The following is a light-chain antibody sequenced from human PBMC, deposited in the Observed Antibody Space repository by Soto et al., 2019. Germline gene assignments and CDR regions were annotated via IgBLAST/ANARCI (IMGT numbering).Light chain of an antibody. J-gene: IGLJ2*01. V-gene: IGLV2-8*01. CDR2: EVT. CDR1: SSDVGGHNY. CDR3: TSYAGSNNVL. Sequence: QSALTQPPSASGSPGQSVTISCTGTSSDVGGHNYVSWYQHHPGKAPKLMIYEVTKRPSGVPDRFSGSKSGNTASLTVSWLQTEDEADYYCTSYAGSNNVLFGGGTKLTVL.